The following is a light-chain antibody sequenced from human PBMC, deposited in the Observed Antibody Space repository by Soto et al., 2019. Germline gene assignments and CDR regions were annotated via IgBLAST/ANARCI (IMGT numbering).Light chain of an antibody. Sequence: QSALTQPASVSGSPGQSITISCTGTSSDVGAYNFVSWHQPHPGKAPKLMIYNVYGRPSGISYRFSGSKSGNTASLTISEGQVEDEADYYCCSDRSGSAPYYVFGTGTKVTVL. CDR3: CSDRSGSAPYYV. V-gene: IGLV2-14*03. CDR2: NVY. J-gene: IGLJ1*01. CDR1: SSDVGAYNF.